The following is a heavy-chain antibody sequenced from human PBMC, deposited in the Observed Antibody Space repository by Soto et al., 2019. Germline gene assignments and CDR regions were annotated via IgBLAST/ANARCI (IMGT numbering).Heavy chain of an antibody. CDR2: INHSGST. J-gene: IGHJ4*02. CDR1: GGSFSGYY. CDR3: ARDKITGRFDY. Sequence: QVQLQQWGAGLLKPSETLSLTCAVYGGSFSGYYWTWIRQPPGTGLEWIGEINHSGSTNYNPSLKXXFTISVDTSKTQFSLKLTSVTAADTAVYYCARDKITGRFDYWGQGTLVTVSS. V-gene: IGHV4-34*01. D-gene: IGHD2-8*02.